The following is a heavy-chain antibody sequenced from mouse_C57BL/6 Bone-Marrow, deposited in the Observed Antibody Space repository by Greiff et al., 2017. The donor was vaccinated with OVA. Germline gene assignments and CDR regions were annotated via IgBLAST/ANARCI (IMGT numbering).Heavy chain of an antibody. CDR2: IDPSDSYT. CDR1: GYTFTSYW. D-gene: IGHD4-1*01. V-gene: IGHV1-69*01. CDR3: ATGSFAY. J-gene: IGHJ3*01. Sequence: QVQLQQPGAELVMPGASVKLSCKASGYTFTSYWMHWVKQRPGQGLEWIGEIDPSDSYTNYNQKFKGQSTFTVDKSSSTAYMQLSSLTSEDSAVYYCATGSFAYWGQGTLVTVSA.